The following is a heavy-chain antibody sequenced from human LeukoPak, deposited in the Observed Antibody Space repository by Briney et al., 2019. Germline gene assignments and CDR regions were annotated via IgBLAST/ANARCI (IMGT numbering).Heavy chain of an antibody. Sequence: ASVKVSCKASGYTFTDYYVHRVRLVPGQGLEWMGRISPNSGATNYAEKFRGRVTMARDTSINTVYMEMSSLRSDDTAVYYCARDLWGWGSDYLDYWGQGTLVTVSS. J-gene: IGHJ4*02. V-gene: IGHV1-2*06. D-gene: IGHD4/OR15-4a*01. CDR2: ISPNSGAT. CDR1: GYTFTDYY. CDR3: ARDLWGWGSDYLDY.